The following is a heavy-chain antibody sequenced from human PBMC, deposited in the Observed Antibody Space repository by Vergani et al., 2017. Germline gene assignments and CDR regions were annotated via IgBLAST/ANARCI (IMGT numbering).Heavy chain of an antibody. CDR3: AREGPPYSSGMFFDY. J-gene: IGHJ4*02. Sequence: EVQLVETGGGLIQPGGSLRLSCAASGFTVSSNYMSWVRQAPGKGLEWVSVIYSGGSTYYADSVKGRFTISRDNSKNTLYLQMNSLRAEDTAVYYCAREGPPYSSGMFFDYWGQGTLVTVSS. V-gene: IGHV3-53*02. D-gene: IGHD6-19*01. CDR2: IYSGGST. CDR1: GFTVSSNY.